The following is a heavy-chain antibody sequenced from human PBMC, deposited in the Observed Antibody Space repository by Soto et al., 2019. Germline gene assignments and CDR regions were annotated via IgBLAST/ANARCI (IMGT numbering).Heavy chain of an antibody. CDR1: GYTFTSYG. V-gene: IGHV1-18*01. CDR2: ISAYNGNT. J-gene: IGHJ5*02. Sequence: ASVKVSCKASGYTFTSYGISWVRQAPGQGLEWMGWISAYNGNTNYAQKLQGRVTMTTDTSTSTAYMELRSLRSDDTAVYYCARELRVAVAGRVDNWFDPWGQGTLVTVSS. CDR3: ARELRVAVAGRVDNWFDP. D-gene: IGHD6-19*01.